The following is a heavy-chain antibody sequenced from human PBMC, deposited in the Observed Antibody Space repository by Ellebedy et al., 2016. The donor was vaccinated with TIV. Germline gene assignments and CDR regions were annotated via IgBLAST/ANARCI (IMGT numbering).Heavy chain of an antibody. V-gene: IGHV3-7*01. CDR3: ARENGYYFDY. J-gene: IGHJ4*02. CDR1: GFTLSTYW. Sequence: LSLTCAASGFTLSTYWMNWVRQAPGKGLEWVARMRQDGREEYFVDSVKGRFTISRDNTKNSLYLQMNSLRAEDTAVYFCARENGYYFDYWGQGTLVIVSS. D-gene: IGHD6-25*01. CDR2: MRQDGREE.